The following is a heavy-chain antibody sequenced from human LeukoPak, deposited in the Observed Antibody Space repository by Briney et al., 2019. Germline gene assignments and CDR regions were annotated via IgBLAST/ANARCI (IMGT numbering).Heavy chain of an antibody. CDR2: IYFGGNT. CDR3: ARKYQQLYGIDS. V-gene: IGHV4-39*01. J-gene: IGHJ4*02. D-gene: IGHD6-13*01. Sequence: PSETLADICAVSGGSINSDNYYWGWVRQPPGKGLEWIGAIYFGGNTHYNPSLKTRVTISVDTSKNQFSLNLRYMTAADTAMYFCARKYQQLYGIDSWGQGTLVTVSS. CDR1: GGSINSDNYY.